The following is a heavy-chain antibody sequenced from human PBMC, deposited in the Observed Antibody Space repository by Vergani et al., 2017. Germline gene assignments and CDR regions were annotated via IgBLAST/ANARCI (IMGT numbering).Heavy chain of an antibody. CDR1: GFTFDDYD. D-gene: IGHD6-19*01. CDR2: ISWNSGSI. CDR3: SKDSAGCPRAWYFDL. Sequence: EVQLVESGGGLVQPGRSLRLSCAASGFTFDDYDMHWVRQAPGKGLEWVSGISWNSGSIGYSDPVKGRFTISRDNAKNSLYLQMNSLRADDTALYYCSKDSAGCPRAWYFDLWGRGTLVTVSS. J-gene: IGHJ2*01. V-gene: IGHV3-9*01.